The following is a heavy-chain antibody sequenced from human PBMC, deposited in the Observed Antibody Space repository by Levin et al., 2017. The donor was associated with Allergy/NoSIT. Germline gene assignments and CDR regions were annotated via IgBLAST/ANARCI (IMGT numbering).Heavy chain of an antibody. J-gene: IGHJ4*02. CDR3: ARDWYDFWSGSHIYYFDY. V-gene: IGHV3-7*03. D-gene: IGHD3-3*01. CDR1: GFTFSSYW. CDR2: IKQDGSEK. Sequence: GGSLRLSCAASGFTFSSYWMSWVRQAPGKGLEWVANIKQDGSEKYYVDSVKGRFTISRDNAKNSLYLQMNSLRAEDTAVYYCARDWYDFWSGSHIYYFDYWGQGTLVTVSS.